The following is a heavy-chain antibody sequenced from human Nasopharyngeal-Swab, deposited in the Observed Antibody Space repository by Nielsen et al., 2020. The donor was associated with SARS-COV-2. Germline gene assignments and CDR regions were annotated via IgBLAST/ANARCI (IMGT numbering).Heavy chain of an antibody. CDR2: IKQDGSEK. J-gene: IGHJ4*02. V-gene: IGHV3-7*03. CDR1: GFTFISYW. Sequence: GGSLRLSCAASGFTFISYWLIWVRQSPGKWLDWVALIKQDGSEKYYVDSVKGRFTISRDNAKNSLYLQMNSLRAEDTAVYYCAKRGYSYVNKFDLWGQGTLVTVSS. D-gene: IGHD5-18*01. CDR3: AKRGYSYVNKFDL.